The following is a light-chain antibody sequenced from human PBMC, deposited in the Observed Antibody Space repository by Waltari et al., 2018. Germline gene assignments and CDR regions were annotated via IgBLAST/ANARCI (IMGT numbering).Light chain of an antibody. J-gene: IGLJ3*02. Sequence: QLVLTQSPSASASLGASVKLTCTLSSGHSRNVLSWLQQQPAKGPRYLMKVNSDGSHSKGDEIPDRFSGSSSGAERYLTISSLQAEDEADYYCQTGGHGTWVFGGGTKLTVL. CDR2: VNSDGSH. CDR1: SGHSRNV. V-gene: IGLV4-69*01. CDR3: QTGGHGTWV.